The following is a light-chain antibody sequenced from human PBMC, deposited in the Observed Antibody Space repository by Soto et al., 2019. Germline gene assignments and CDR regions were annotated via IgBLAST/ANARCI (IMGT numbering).Light chain of an antibody. CDR1: QSVSSN. J-gene: IGKJ2*01. CDR2: GAS. Sequence: EIVMTQSPATLSVSPGERATLSCRASQSVSSNLAWYQQKPGQAPRPLIYGASTRATGIPARFSGSGSGTEFNLTISSLQSEDFAVYYCQQYNNWPPRYTFGQGTKLDIK. CDR3: QQYNNWPPRYT. V-gene: IGKV3-15*01.